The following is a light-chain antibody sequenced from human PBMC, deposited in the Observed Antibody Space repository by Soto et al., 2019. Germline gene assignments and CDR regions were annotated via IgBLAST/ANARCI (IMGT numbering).Light chain of an antibody. J-gene: IGKJ4*01. Sequence: EILLTQFPSTLSVSPVDTSTLTCMAIQGLSSNLAWYQQRRGQAPRLLMFDTSTRASGTPARFSGSGSGTEFTLTIASLQSEDFAFYYCQQYNHWPRMLSFGGGTKVDIK. CDR2: DTS. CDR3: QQYNHWPRMLS. CDR1: QGLSSN. V-gene: IGKV3-15*01.